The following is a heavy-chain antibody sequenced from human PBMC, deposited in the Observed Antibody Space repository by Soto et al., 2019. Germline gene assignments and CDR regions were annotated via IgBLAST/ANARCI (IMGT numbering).Heavy chain of an antibody. Sequence: LRLSCAASGFTFSSYAMHWVRQAPGKGLEWVAVISYDGSNKYYADSVKGRFTISRDNSKNTLYLQMNSLRAEDTAVYYCAREGGYSYGHYFDYWGQGTLVTVSS. CDR1: GFTFSSYA. V-gene: IGHV3-30-3*01. CDR3: AREGGYSYGHYFDY. J-gene: IGHJ4*02. CDR2: ISYDGSNK. D-gene: IGHD5-18*01.